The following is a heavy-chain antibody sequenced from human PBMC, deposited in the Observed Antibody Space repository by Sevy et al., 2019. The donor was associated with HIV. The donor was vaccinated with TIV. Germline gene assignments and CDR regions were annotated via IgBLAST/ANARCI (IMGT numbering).Heavy chain of an antibody. Sequence: GGSLRLSCAASGFTFNTHPMTWVRQAPGKGLEWVSVISGPGLSTYYADSVKGRFTISRDNSKNTLYLQMNSLRADDTATYYCAKALNPALESMIEVVLRTLKGFDVWGQGTMVTVSS. CDR2: ISGPGLST. J-gene: IGHJ3*01. D-gene: IGHD3-22*01. CDR3: AKALNPALESMIEVVLRTLKGFDV. V-gene: IGHV3-23*01. CDR1: GFTFNTHP.